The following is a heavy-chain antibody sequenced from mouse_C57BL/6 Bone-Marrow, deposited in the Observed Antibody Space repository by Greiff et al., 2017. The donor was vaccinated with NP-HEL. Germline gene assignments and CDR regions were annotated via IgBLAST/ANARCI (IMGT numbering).Heavy chain of an antibody. CDR2: ISDGGSYT. CDR1: GFTFSSYA. CDR3: ARDNYSNYRFAY. Sequence: EVKLVESGGGLVKPGGSLKLSCAASGFTFSSYAMSWVRQTPEQRLEWVATISDGGSYTYYPDNVKGRFTISRDNAKNSLYLQMSHLKSEDTAMYYCARDNYSNYRFAYWGQGTLVTVSA. D-gene: IGHD2-5*01. J-gene: IGHJ3*01. V-gene: IGHV5-4*01.